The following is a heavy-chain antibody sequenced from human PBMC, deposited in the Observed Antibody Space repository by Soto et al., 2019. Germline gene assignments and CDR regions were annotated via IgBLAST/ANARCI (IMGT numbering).Heavy chain of an antibody. V-gene: IGHV4-31*03. CDR1: GGSISSGGYY. CDR3: ARGSPAGDYYYYYYMDV. Sequence: SETLSLTCTVAGGSISSGGYYWSWIRQHPGKGLEWIGYIYYSGSTYYNPSLKSRVTISVDTSKNQFSLKLSSVTAADTAVYYCARGSPAGDYYYYYYMDVWGKGTTVTVSS. CDR2: IYYSGST. J-gene: IGHJ6*03.